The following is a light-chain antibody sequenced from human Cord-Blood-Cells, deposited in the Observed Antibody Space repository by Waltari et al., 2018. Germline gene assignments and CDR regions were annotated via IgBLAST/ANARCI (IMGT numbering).Light chain of an antibody. V-gene: IGKV3-20*01. Sequence: EIVMTQSPATLPVSPGERATLPCRASQSVSSNLAWYQQKPGQAPRLLIYGASSRATGIPDRFSGSGSGTDFTLTISRLEPEDFAVYYCQQYGSSPMYTFGQGTKLEIK. J-gene: IGKJ2*01. CDR2: GAS. CDR1: QSVSSN. CDR3: QQYGSSPMYT.